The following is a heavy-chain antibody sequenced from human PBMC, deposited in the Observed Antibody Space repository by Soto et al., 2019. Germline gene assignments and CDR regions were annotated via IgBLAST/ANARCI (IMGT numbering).Heavy chain of an antibody. CDR1: GFTFSSYG. CDR3: ARETMVRGVIIGQFDY. J-gene: IGHJ4*02. CDR2: IWYDGSNK. Sequence: QVQLVESGGGVVQPGRSLRLSCAASGFTFSSYGMHWVRQAPGKGLEWVAVIWYDGSNKYYADSVKGRFTISRDNSKNTLYLQMNSLRAEDTAVYYCARETMVRGVIIGQFDYWGQGTLVTVSS. D-gene: IGHD3-10*01. V-gene: IGHV3-33*01.